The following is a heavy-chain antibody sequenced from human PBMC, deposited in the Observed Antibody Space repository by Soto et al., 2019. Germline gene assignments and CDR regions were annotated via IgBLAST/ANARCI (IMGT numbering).Heavy chain of an antibody. D-gene: IGHD3-10*01. CDR3: ARHLAGSRSYVYNGMDV. Sequence: SETLSLTCAVYGGSFSGYYWSWIRQPPGKGLEWSGEINHSRSTNYNPSLKSRVTISVDTSKNQFSLKLSSATATDTAVYYCARHLAGSRSYVYNGMDVWGQGTTVTVSS. CDR2: INHSRST. CDR1: GGSFSGYY. J-gene: IGHJ6*02. V-gene: IGHV4-34*01.